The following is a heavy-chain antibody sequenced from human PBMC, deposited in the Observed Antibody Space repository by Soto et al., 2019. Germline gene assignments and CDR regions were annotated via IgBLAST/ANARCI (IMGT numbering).Heavy chain of an antibody. J-gene: IGHJ3*02. D-gene: IGHD2-2*01. CDR3: VPPLITDAFDI. CDR1: GFTFSNAW. V-gene: IGHV3-15*07. Sequence: GGSLRLSCAASGFTFSNAWMNWVRQAPGKGLEWVGRIKSKTDGGTTDYAAPVKGRFTISRDDSKNTLYLQINSLKTEDTAVYYCVPPLITDAFDIWGQGTMVTVSS. CDR2: IKSKTDGGTT.